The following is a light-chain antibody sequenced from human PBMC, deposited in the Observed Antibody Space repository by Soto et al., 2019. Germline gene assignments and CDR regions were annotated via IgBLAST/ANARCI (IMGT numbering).Light chain of an antibody. CDR2: KAS. Sequence: DIQMTQSPSTLSASVGDRVTITCRASQSVNNWLAWYQQKPGKAPKLLIYKASTLQSGVPSRFSGSGSGTDFTLTISSLQPDDAATYYCQHYNSYSWTFGQGTKVEI. CDR3: QHYNSYSWT. J-gene: IGKJ1*01. V-gene: IGKV1-5*03. CDR1: QSVNNW.